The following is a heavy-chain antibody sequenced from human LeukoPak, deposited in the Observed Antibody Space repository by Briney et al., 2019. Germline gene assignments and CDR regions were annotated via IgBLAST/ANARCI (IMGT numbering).Heavy chain of an antibody. D-gene: IGHD5-24*01. CDR2: ISGSGSCT. Sequence: PGGSLRLSFATSGFTFSTYAMSWVGQAPGKGLEGVSLISGSGSCTHYADSVKGRFTISRDNSKNMLYLHMNPLRADDTAVYYCARSGTEDGYNIYFDHWGQGTLVTVSS. V-gene: IGHV3-23*01. J-gene: IGHJ4*02. CDR1: GFTFSTYA. CDR3: ARSGTEDGYNIYFDH.